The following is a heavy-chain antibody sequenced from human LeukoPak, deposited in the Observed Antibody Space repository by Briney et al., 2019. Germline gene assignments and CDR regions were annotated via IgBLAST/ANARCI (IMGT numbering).Heavy chain of an antibody. D-gene: IGHD2-15*01. CDR1: GFTFSSYG. Sequence: PGGSLRLSCAASGFTFSSYGMHWVRQAPGKGLEWVEVISYDGSNKYYADSVKGRFTISRDNSKNTLYLQMNSLRAEDTAVYYCAKEATYCSGGSCSFYYYYMDVWGKGTTVTVSS. CDR3: AKEATYCSGGSCSFYYYYMDV. J-gene: IGHJ6*03. CDR2: ISYDGSNK. V-gene: IGHV3-30*18.